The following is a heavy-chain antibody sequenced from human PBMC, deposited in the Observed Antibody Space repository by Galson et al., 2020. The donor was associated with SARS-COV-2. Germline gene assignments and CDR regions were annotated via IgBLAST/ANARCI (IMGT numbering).Heavy chain of an antibody. CDR2: ISGDGNSK. CDR1: GFSLSSYV. Sequence: GESLKISCAASGFSLSSYVMHWGHHAPGKGLEWVAGISGDGNSKHYADSVKGRFTISRDKSTDTLSLEMNSLRAEDTAVYYCAREGYSSGRAPVFAMWGQGTMVTVSS. CDR3: AREGYSSGRAPVFAM. J-gene: IGHJ3*02. D-gene: IGHD6-19*01. V-gene: IGHV3-30-3*01.